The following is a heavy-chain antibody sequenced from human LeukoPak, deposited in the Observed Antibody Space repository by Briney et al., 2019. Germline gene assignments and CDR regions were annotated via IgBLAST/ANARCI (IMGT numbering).Heavy chain of an antibody. Sequence: PSETLSLTCAVYGGSFSGYYWSWIRQPPGKGLEWIGGINHSRTANYNPSLKSRVTISVDTSKNQFSLKLSSVTAADTAVYYCARDVDATSGWFDPWGQGTLVTVSS. D-gene: IGHD2-15*01. CDR1: GGSFSGYY. V-gene: IGHV4-34*01. CDR2: INHSRTA. CDR3: ARDVDATSGWFDP. J-gene: IGHJ5*02.